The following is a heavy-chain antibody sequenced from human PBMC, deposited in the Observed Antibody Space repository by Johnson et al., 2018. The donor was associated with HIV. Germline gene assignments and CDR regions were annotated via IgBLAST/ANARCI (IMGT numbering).Heavy chain of an antibody. J-gene: IGHJ3*02. CDR2: ISYDGSNK. CDR3: ARGEDGVDAFDI. CDR1: GFTFSSYA. V-gene: IGHV3-30*04. D-gene: IGHD4-17*01. Sequence: QMQLVESGGGVVQPGWSLRLSCVASGFTFSSYAMHWVRQAPGKGLEWVAVISYDGSNKYYADSVKGRFTIARDNSKNTLYLQMNSLRAEDTAVYYWARGEDGVDAFDIWGQGTMVTVSS.